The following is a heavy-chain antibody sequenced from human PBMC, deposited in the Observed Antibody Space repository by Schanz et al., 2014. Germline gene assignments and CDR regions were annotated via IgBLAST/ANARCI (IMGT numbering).Heavy chain of an antibody. Sequence: QVQLVESGGGFVKPGGSLRLSCVASGFTFRDYYMSWIRQAPGQGLEWVSYISSSSSYTNYADSVKGRFIISRDNAKNSLYLEMNSLRAGDTAFYHCARGSSASLSRVWFDLWGQGTLVTVSS. V-gene: IGHV3-11*05. CDR1: GFTFRDYY. J-gene: IGHJ5*02. CDR3: ARGSSASLSRVWFDL. CDR2: ISSSSSYT. D-gene: IGHD6-6*01.